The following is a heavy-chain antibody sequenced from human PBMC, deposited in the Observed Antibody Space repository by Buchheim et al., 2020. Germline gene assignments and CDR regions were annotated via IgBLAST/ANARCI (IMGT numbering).Heavy chain of an antibody. CDR1: GGSFSGYY. J-gene: IGHJ4*02. D-gene: IGHD3-9*01. CDR3: ARGKRYFDWLLFDY. CDR2: INHSGST. V-gene: IGHV4-34*01. Sequence: QVQLQQWGAGLLKPSETLSLTCAVYGGSFSGYYWSWIRQPPGKGLEWIGEINHSGSTNYNPSLKSRVTISVDTSNNQFFLKLSSVTAADTAVYYCARGKRYFDWLLFDYWGQGTL.